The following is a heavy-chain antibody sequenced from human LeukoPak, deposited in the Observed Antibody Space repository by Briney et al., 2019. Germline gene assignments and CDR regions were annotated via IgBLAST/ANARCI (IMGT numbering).Heavy chain of an antibody. Sequence: ASVTVSCKASGYTFTGYYMHWVRQAPGQGLEWMGWINPNSGGTNYAQKFQGRVTMTRDTSISTAYMELSRLRSDDTAVYYCARAQGYCSSTSCYLGDMDFDYWGQGTLVTVSS. J-gene: IGHJ4*02. CDR3: ARAQGYCSSTSCYLGDMDFDY. CDR2: INPNSGGT. CDR1: GYTFTGYY. D-gene: IGHD2-2*01. V-gene: IGHV1-2*02.